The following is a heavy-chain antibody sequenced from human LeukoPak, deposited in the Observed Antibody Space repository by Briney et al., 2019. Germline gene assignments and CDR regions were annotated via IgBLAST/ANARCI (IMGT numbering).Heavy chain of an antibody. Sequence: GGSLRLSCAASGFTFSSYAMHWVRQAPGKGLEWVAVISYDGSNKYYADSVKGRFTISRDNSKNTLYLQMNSLRAEDTAVYYCARDIYSSGWYPDYWGQGTLVTVSS. CDR1: GFTFSSYA. D-gene: IGHD6-19*01. V-gene: IGHV3-30-3*01. CDR2: ISYDGSNK. CDR3: ARDIYSSGWYPDY. J-gene: IGHJ4*02.